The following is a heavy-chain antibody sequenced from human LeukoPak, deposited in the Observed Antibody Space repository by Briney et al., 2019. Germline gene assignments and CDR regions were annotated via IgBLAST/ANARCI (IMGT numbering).Heavy chain of an antibody. CDR1: RGSLIRGGYS. Sequence: PSQTLSLTCTVSRGSLIRGGYSASWIRHPPRKGLEWLGSIIHSGPTKYNPSLEGPVTISIDRTNNYFSMKLLSATATRTAVSFRARMVRGLYYFDCWGQGTLVTVSS. D-gene: IGHD3-10*01. CDR3: ARMVRGLYYFDC. CDR2: IIHSGPT. J-gene: IGHJ4*02. V-gene: IGHV4-30-2*01.